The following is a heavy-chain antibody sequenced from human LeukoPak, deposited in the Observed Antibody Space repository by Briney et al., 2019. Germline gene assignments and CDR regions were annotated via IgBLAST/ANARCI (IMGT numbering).Heavy chain of an antibody. CDR3: ANQGPSSSFDY. Sequence: GGSLRLSCAASGLTFSSYGMHWVSQAPGKGLAWVAVISYDGSNKYYADSVKGRFTISRDNSKNTLYLQMNSLRAEDTAVYYCANQGPSSSFDYWGQGTLVTASS. D-gene: IGHD6-6*01. J-gene: IGHJ4*02. CDR1: GLTFSSYG. CDR2: ISYDGSNK. V-gene: IGHV3-30*18.